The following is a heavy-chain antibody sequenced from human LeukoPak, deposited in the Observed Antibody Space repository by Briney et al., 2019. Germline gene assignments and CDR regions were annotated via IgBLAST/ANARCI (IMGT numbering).Heavy chain of an antibody. J-gene: IGHJ3*01. Sequence: PSETLSLTCTVSGGSISSGSYYWSWIRQPAGKGLEWIGRIYTSGSTNYNPSLKSRVTISVDTSKNQFSLKLSSVTAADTAVYYCARDPGSGSYYLAFDVWGQGTMVTVSS. V-gene: IGHV4-61*02. CDR1: GGSISSGSYY. CDR2: IYTSGST. CDR3: ARDPGSGSYYLAFDV. D-gene: IGHD3-10*01.